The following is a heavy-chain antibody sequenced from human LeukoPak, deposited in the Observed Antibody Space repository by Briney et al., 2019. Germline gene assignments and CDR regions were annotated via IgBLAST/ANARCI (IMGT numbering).Heavy chain of an antibody. V-gene: IGHV3-23*01. D-gene: IGHD2-15*01. CDR1: GFTFSSYA. CDR3: AKARVVVVAAADY. Sequence: GGSLRLSCAASGFTFSSYAMSCVRQAPRKGLEWVSAISGSGGSTYYADSVKGRFTISRDNSKNTLYLQMNSLRAEDTAVYYCAKARVVVVAAADYWGQGTLVTVSS. CDR2: ISGSGGST. J-gene: IGHJ4*02.